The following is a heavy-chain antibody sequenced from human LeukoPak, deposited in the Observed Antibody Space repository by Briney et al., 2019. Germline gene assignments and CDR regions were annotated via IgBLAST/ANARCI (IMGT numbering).Heavy chain of an antibody. Sequence: SGTLSLTCAVSGGSISSSNWWSWVRQPPGKGLEWIGEIYHSGSTNYNPSLKSRVTISVDTSKNQFSLKLSSVTAADTAVYYCARHGGIQLWLRRGALDYWGQGTLVTVSS. CDR3: ARHGGIQLWLRRGALDY. D-gene: IGHD5-18*01. CDR2: IYHSGST. CDR1: GGSISSSNW. J-gene: IGHJ4*02. V-gene: IGHV4-4*02.